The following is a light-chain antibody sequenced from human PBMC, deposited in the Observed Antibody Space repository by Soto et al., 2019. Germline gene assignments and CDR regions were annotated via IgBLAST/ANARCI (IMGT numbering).Light chain of an antibody. CDR3: HQYNNRTLYT. CDR1: QSVSGN. J-gene: IGKJ2*01. Sequence: EVVMTHAPATLSVSPGERVTLSCRASQSVSGNLAWYQQKPGQAPRLHIFDTSSRATGIPARFSGSGSGTELTLTTRSLQSEDFAVYDCHQYNNRTLYTFGQGTKLEIK. CDR2: DTS. V-gene: IGKV3-15*01.